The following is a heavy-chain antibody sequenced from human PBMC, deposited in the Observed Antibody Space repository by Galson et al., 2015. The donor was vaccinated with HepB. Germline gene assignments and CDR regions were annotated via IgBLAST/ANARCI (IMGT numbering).Heavy chain of an antibody. CDR2: IIPIFGPA. J-gene: IGHJ4*02. CDR3: ARETRSYGGNDFDY. D-gene: IGHD4-23*01. Sequence: SGGTFSDYAISWVRQAPGQGLEWMGGIIPIFGPANYARKYQDRVTISADESTATAYMELSSLRGEDTAIYYCARETRSYGGNDFDYWGQGTLVTVAS. CDR1: GGTFSDYA. V-gene: IGHV1-69*01.